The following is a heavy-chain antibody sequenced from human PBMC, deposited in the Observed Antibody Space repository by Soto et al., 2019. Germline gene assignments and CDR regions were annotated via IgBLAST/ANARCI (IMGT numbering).Heavy chain of an antibody. CDR1: EFSFRSYW. J-gene: IGHJ4*02. V-gene: IGHV3-7*01. D-gene: IGHD5-18*01. Sequence: GGSLRLSCAASEFSFRSYWMTWVRQAPGKGLEWVALINEDGSQKYYVGSVKGRFIISRDNAKDSVYMQMDSLRAGDTAVYFCARVGRYGWDFDHWGQGTLVTVSS. CDR2: INEDGSQK. CDR3: ARVGRYGWDFDH.